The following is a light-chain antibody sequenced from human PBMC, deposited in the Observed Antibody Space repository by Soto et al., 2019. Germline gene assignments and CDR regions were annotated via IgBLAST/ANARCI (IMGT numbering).Light chain of an antibody. V-gene: IGLV2-11*01. CDR1: SSDVGGYKY. CDR3: FSYAGSSTNV. CDR2: DVT. J-gene: IGLJ1*01. Sequence: QSALTQPRSVSGSPGQSVTISCTGTSSDVGGYKYVSWYQQHPGKAPKLMIYDVTRRPSGVPYRFSGSKSGNTASLTSSGLQAEDEADYYCFSYAGSSTNVFGTGTKLTVL.